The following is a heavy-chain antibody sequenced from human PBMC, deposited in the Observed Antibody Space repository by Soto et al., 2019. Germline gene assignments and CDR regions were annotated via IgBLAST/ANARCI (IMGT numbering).Heavy chain of an antibody. CDR2: TRNKANSYTT. J-gene: IGHJ3*02. V-gene: IGHV3-72*01. D-gene: IGHD3-10*01. CDR3: ARGGYYGSGSYLGAFDI. Sequence: PGGSLRLSCAASGFTFSDHYMDWVRQAPGKGLEWVGRTRNKANSYTTEYAASVKGRFTISRDDSKNSLYLQMNSLKTEDTAVYYCARGGYYGSGSYLGAFDIWGQGTMVTVSS. CDR1: GFTFSDHY.